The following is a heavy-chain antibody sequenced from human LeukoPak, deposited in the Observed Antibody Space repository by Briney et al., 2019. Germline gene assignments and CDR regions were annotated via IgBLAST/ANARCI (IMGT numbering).Heavy chain of an antibody. V-gene: IGHV3-23*01. CDR3: AKGTVAASGTFDY. J-gene: IGHJ4*02. D-gene: IGHD3-10*01. CDR2: ISASGGNA. CDR1: GFTFSSYA. Sequence: PGGSLRLSCATSGFTFSSYAMTWVPQAPGKGLEWVSTISASGGNAYYADSVKGRFTMSRDNSKNTLYLQMTSLRAEDTAVYYCAKGTVAASGTFDYWGEGTLVTVSS.